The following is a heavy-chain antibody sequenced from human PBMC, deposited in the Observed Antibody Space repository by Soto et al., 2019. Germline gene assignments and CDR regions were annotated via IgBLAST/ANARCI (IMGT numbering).Heavy chain of an antibody. D-gene: IGHD2-15*01. CDR1: GFTFSSYS. Sequence: EVQLVESGGGLVKPGGSLRLSCAASGFTFSSYSMKWVRQAPGKGLEWVSSISSSSSYIYYADSVKGRFTISRDNAKNSLYLQMNSLRAEDTAVYYCAREVKEYCSGGSCYFGNWFDPWGQGTLVTVSS. CDR3: AREVKEYCSGGSCYFGNWFDP. J-gene: IGHJ5*02. V-gene: IGHV3-21*01. CDR2: ISSSSSYI.